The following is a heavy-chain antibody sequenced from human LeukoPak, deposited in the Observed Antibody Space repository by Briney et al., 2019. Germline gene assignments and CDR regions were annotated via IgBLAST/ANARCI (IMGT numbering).Heavy chain of an antibody. CDR1: GFTFSRAC. CDR2: IDGTIT. CDR3: TADIPGDTYPIDY. D-gene: IGHD2-21*02. V-gene: IGHV3-15*04. Sequence: GGSLRLSCAASGFTFSRACLTWVRQAPGRGLEWVGRIDGTITEYAAPVKDRFTISRDDSKNTLYLQMSSLKTGDTAEYYCTADIPGDTYPIDYWGQGALVTVSS. J-gene: IGHJ4*02.